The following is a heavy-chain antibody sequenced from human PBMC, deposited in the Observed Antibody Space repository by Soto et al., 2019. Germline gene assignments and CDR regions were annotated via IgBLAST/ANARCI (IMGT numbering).Heavy chain of an antibody. Sequence: QVQLQESGPGLVKPSETLSLSYTVSGGSISSYYWSWFRQSPGKRMEWIGYVHHSWGSSHNPSLQSRVAISLDTSKSQFSLKVTSVTATDTAVYYCARQGFGPLHGLVDVWGQGTTVTVSS. V-gene: IGHV4-59*08. CDR2: VHHSWGS. CDR3: ARQGFGPLHGLVDV. CDR1: GGSISSYY. J-gene: IGHJ6*02. D-gene: IGHD3-10*01.